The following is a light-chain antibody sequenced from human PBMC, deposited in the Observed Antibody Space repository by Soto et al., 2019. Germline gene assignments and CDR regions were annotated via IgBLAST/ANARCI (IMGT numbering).Light chain of an antibody. CDR2: GAS. CDR1: QSVSSN. J-gene: IGKJ4*01. V-gene: IGKV3-15*01. CDR3: QQYYNWPLLT. Sequence: EIMMTQSPATLSVSPGERATLSCRASQSVSSNLAWYQQKPGQAPRLLIYGASTRATGMPARFSDSGSGTEFTLTISSLQSEDFAIYFCQQYYNWPLLTFGGGTKVEIK.